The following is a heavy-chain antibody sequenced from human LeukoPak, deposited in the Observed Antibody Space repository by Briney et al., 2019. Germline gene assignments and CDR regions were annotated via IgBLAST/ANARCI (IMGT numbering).Heavy chain of an antibody. D-gene: IGHD3-16*02. J-gene: IGHJ5*02. CDR3: ARGGTTYDYVWGRDRYETHWFDP. CDR1: GDSISSSHW. V-gene: IGHV4-4*02. CDR2: ISHTGTT. Sequence: SETLSLTCAVSGDSISSSHWWSWVRQPPGKGLEWIGEISHTGTTNYNPSLRSRVTMSIDKSRDQFSLRLSSVTAADTAVYYCARGGTTYDYVWGRDRYETHWFDPWGQGTLVIVSS.